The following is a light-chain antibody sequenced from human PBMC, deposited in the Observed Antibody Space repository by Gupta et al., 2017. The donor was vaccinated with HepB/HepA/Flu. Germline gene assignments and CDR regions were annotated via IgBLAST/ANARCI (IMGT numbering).Light chain of an antibody. CDR1: KLGHKY. CDR2: QDT. CDR3: QAWDSSTVV. V-gene: IGLV3-1*01. J-gene: IGLJ2*01. Sequence: SYELTHPPSVSVSPGQTASITCSGDKLGHKYVCWYQQKPGQSPVLVIYQDTKRPSGIPERFSGSNSGNTATLTISGTQAMDEADYYCQAWDSSTVVFGGGTKLTVL.